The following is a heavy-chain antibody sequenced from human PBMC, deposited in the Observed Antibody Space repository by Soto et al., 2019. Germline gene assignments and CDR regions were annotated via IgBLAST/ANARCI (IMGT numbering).Heavy chain of an antibody. V-gene: IGHV3-66*01. D-gene: IGHD3-22*01. CDR2: IYSGGST. Sequence: EVQLVESGGGLVQPGGSLRLSCAASGFTVSSNYMSWVRQAPGKGLEWVSVIYSGGSTYYADTVKGRFTISRDNSNNTLYLQMNSLRTKDTAVYYCARMFIDFYDSRGYSPCGQGTMVTVSS. CDR1: GFTVSSNY. J-gene: IGHJ5*02. CDR3: ARMFIDFYDSRGYSP.